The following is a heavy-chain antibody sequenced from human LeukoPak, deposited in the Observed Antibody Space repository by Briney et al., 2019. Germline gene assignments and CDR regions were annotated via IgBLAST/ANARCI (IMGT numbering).Heavy chain of an antibody. CDR3: ARVIAVAGPTFDY. Sequence: GASVKVSCKASGYTFTAYYMHWVRQAPGQGLEWMGRINPNSGGTNYAQKFQGRVTMTRDTSISTAYMELSRLRSDDTAVYYCARVIAVAGPTFDYWGQGTLVTVSS. CDR1: GYTFTAYY. V-gene: IGHV1-2*06. D-gene: IGHD6-19*01. J-gene: IGHJ4*02. CDR2: INPNSGGT.